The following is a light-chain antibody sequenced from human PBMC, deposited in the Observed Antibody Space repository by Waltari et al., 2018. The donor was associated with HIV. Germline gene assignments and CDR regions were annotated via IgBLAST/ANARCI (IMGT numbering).Light chain of an antibody. Sequence: EIVLTQSPGTLSLSPGERATLSCRASQSVSSSYLAWYQQKPCQAPRLLIYGASSRATGIPDRFSGSGSGTDFTLTISRLEPEDFAVYYCQQYGSSPQWTFGQGTKVEIK. CDR1: QSVSSSY. J-gene: IGKJ1*01. CDR3: QQYGSSPQWT. V-gene: IGKV3-20*01. CDR2: GAS.